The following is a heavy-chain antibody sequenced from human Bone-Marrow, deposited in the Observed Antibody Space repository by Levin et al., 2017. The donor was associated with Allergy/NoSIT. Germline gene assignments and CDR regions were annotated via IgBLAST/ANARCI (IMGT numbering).Heavy chain of an antibody. CDR3: AKQTGDSTTSIDY. D-gene: IGHD6-13*01. CDR1: GFTFSSYA. CDR2: ITSGGGST. V-gene: IGHV3-23*01. J-gene: IGHJ4*02. Sequence: GESLKISCVASGFTFSSYAMSWVRQAPGRGLEWVSTITSGGGSTYYADSVKGGFTVSRDNSKNTLYLQMNSLRGEDTALYYCAKQTGDSTTSIDYWGQGTLVTVSS.